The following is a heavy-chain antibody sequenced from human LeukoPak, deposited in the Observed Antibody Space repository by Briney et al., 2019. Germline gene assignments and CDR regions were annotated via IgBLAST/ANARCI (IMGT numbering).Heavy chain of an antibody. CDR2: IHYSGSA. D-gene: IGHD3-10*01. Sequence: PSETLSLTCAVYGGSFSGYYWTWIRQPPGKGLEWIGEIHYSGSATYNPSLKSRVTISVDTSKNQFSLKMNSVTAADMAVYYCARGQWFRAFWSRGTPVTVSS. V-gene: IGHV4-34*01. CDR1: GGSFSGYY. J-gene: IGHJ4*02. CDR3: ARGQWFRAF.